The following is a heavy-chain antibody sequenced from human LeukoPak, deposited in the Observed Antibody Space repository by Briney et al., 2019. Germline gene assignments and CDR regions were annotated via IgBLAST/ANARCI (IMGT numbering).Heavy chain of an antibody. CDR2: INHSGST. CDR3: ARGAGYCSGGSCSRLKYYFDY. J-gene: IGHJ4*02. V-gene: IGHV4-34*01. Sequence: SETLSLTCAVYGGSFSGYYWSWIRQPPGKGLEWIGEINHSGSTNYNPSLKSRVTISVDTSKNQFSLKLSSVTAADTAAYYCARGAGYCSGGSCSRLKYYFDYWGQGTLVTVSS. D-gene: IGHD2-15*01. CDR1: GGSFSGYY.